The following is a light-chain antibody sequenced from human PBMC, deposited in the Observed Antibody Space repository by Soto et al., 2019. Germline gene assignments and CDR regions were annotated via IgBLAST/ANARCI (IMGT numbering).Light chain of an antibody. CDR2: DAS. Sequence: EIVMTQSPDTLSVSPGERATLSCRASQSVSRHLAWYQKKPGQPPRLLFYDASTTATGIPARFSGSGSGTEFTLTISSLQSEDSAVYYCQQYDNWPPHTFGQGTKLEIK. CDR3: QQYDNWPPHT. J-gene: IGKJ2*01. CDR1: QSVSRH. V-gene: IGKV3-15*01.